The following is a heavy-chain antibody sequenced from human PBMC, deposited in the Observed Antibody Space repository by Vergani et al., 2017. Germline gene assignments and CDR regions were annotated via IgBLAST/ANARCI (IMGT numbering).Heavy chain of an antibody. V-gene: IGHV5-51*01. CDR3: ARGEADSIAAAGSYFDY. CDR1: GYSFTSYW. D-gene: IGHD6-13*01. Sequence: VQLVQSGAEVKKPGESLKISCKGSGYSFTSYWIGWVRQMPGKGLEWMGIIYPGDSDTRYSPSFQGQVTISADKSISTAYLQWSSLKASDTAVYYCARGEADSIAAAGSYFDYWGQGTLVTVSS. CDR2: IYPGDSDT. J-gene: IGHJ4*02.